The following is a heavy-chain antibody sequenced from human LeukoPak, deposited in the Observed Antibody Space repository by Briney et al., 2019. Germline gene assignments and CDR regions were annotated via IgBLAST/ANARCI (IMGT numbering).Heavy chain of an antibody. D-gene: IGHD3-10*01. CDR3: ARDRYYGSGSYYNHYYGMDV. CDR2: IYTSGST. J-gene: IGHJ6*02. Sequence: SETLSLTCTVSGGSISSYYWSWIRQPAGKGLEWIGRIYTSGSTNYNPPLKSRVTMSVDTSKNQFSLKLSSVTAADTAVYYCARDRYYGSGSYYNHYYGMDVWGQGTTVTVSS. CDR1: GGSISSYY. V-gene: IGHV4-4*07.